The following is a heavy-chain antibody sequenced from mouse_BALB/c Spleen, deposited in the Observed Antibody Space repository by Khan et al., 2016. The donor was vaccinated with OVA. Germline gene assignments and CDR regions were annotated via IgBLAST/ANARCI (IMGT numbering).Heavy chain of an antibody. D-gene: IGHD1-1*01. CDR1: GYSFTGYY. CDR2: VNPNNGGI. V-gene: IGHV1-26*01. J-gene: IGHJ1*01. CDR3: AIYHGYFDV. Sequence: VQLQQSGPDLVKPGASVKISCKASGYSFTGYYIHWVKQSHGKSLEWIGRVNPNNGGISYNQKFKGKAILTVDKSSNTAYMEISSLTSEDSAVYSCAIYHGYFDVWGAGTTVTVSS.